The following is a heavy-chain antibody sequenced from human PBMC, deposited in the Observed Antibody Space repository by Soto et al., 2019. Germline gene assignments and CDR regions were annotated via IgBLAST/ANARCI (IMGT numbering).Heavy chain of an antibody. J-gene: IGHJ4*02. V-gene: IGHV4-61*08. D-gene: IGHD6-19*01. CDR2: IYYSGST. Sequence: QVQLQESGPGLVKPSETLSLTCTVSGGSVSSGVNYWSWIRQPPGKGLEWIGYIYYSGSTSYNPSLKGRVTMSVDTSKNQFSLKLNSVMAADTAVYYCARMDTSGWYRADYWGQGTLVTVSS. CDR3: ARMDTSGWYRADY. CDR1: GGSVSSGVNY.